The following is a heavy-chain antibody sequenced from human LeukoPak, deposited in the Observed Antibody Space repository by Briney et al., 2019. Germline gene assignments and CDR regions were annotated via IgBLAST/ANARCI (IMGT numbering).Heavy chain of an antibody. V-gene: IGHV3-30-3*01. CDR1: GFTFSSYA. Sequence: GRPLRLSCAASGFTFSSYAMHWVRQAPGKGLEWVACISYDGSNKYYADSVKGRFTISRDNSKNTLYLQMNSLRAEDTAVYYCARARCSSTSCYQLYYYYYGMDVWGQGTTVTVSS. CDR2: ISYDGSNK. CDR3: ARARCSSTSCYQLYYYYYGMDV. D-gene: IGHD2-2*01. J-gene: IGHJ6*02.